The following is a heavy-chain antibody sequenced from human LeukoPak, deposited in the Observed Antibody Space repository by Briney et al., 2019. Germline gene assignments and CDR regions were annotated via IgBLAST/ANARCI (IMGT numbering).Heavy chain of an antibody. D-gene: IGHD4-17*01. CDR2: IYSAGLS. J-gene: IGHJ2*01. V-gene: IGHV3-53*01. CDR3: ARTTPTVTTSSDL. Sequence: SGGSLRLSCAASGYTVSSNPMSWVRQAPGKGLEWVSVIYSAGLSFYADSVKGRFTVSTDNSKNTLYLQMSSLRAEDTALYYCARTTPTVTTSSDLWGRGTLVTVSS. CDR1: GYTVSSNP.